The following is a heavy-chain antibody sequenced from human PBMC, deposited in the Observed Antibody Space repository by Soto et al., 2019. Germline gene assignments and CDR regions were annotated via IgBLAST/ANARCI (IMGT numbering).Heavy chain of an antibody. CDR1: GFTFSSYA. J-gene: IGHJ4*02. Sequence: QVQLVESGGGVVQPGRSLRLSCAASGFTFSSYAMHWVRQAPGKGLEWVAVISYDGSNKYYADSVKGRFTISRDNSKNTLYLQMNSLRAEDMAVYYCARDVLRYFDWLVGFDYWGQGTLVTVSS. V-gene: IGHV3-30-3*01. CDR2: ISYDGSNK. D-gene: IGHD3-9*01. CDR3: ARDVLRYFDWLVGFDY.